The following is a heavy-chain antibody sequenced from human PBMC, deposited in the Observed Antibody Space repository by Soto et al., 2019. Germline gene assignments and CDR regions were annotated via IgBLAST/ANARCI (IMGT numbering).Heavy chain of an antibody. V-gene: IGHV1-58*01. CDR3: APPDYGDYWDFDL. Sequence: QMQLVQSGPEVKKPGTSVKVSCKASGFPFSSSVVQWVRQGRGQRLEWIGWIVVGSGHTKYAQKFQERVSITRDMSTSTAYMELTSRRSEDTAMYYCAPPDYGDYWDFDLWGRGTLVTVSS. CDR1: GFPFSSSV. CDR2: IVVGSGHT. J-gene: IGHJ2*01. D-gene: IGHD4-17*01.